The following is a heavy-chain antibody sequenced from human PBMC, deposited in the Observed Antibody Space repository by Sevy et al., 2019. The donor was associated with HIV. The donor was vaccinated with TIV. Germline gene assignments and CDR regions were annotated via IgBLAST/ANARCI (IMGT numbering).Heavy chain of an antibody. D-gene: IGHD2-8*01. CDR1: GFTFSSYG. V-gene: IGHV3-33*01. CDR2: IWYDGSNK. J-gene: IGHJ4*02. CDR3: ARAGCTNGVCYNGYIDY. Sequence: GGSLRLSCAASGFTFSSYGMHWGRQAPGKGLEWVAVIWYDGSNKYYADSVKGRFTISRDNSKKTLYLQMNSLRAEDTAVYYCARAGCTNGVCYNGYIDYWGQGTLVTVSS.